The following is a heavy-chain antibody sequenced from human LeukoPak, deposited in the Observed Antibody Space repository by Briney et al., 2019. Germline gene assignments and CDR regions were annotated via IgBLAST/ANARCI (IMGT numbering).Heavy chain of an antibody. CDR3: ARETYSSGWYSYYYYYYMDV. J-gene: IGHJ6*03. CDR2: ISSSGSTI. D-gene: IGHD6-19*01. CDR1: GFTFSDYY. V-gene: IGHV3-11*04. Sequence: PGGSLRLSCAASGFTFSDYYMSWIRQAPGKGLEWVSYISSSGSTIYYADSVKGRFTISRDNAKNSLYLQMNSLRAEDTAVYYCARETYSSGWYSYYYYYYMDVWGKGTTVTVSS.